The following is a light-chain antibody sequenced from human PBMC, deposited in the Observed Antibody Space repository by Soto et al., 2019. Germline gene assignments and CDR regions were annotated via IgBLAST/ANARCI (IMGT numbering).Light chain of an antibody. Sequence: EIVLTQSPATLSLSPGERATLSCRASQSVSSYLAWYQQKPGQAPRLLIYDASNRATGIPARFSGSGPGTDFTLTISSLEPEDFAFYYCQQRNNWPWTFGQGTKVDIK. J-gene: IGKJ1*01. V-gene: IGKV3-11*01. CDR2: DAS. CDR3: QQRNNWPWT. CDR1: QSVSSY.